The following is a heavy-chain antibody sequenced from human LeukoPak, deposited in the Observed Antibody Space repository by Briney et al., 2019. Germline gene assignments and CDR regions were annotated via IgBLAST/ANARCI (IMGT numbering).Heavy chain of an antibody. CDR1: GFIQEEYG. D-gene: IGHD1-26*01. J-gene: IGHJ4*02. Sequence: HGWSQKVYSAAQGFIQEEYGMSWVRQESQKGGGWRQENNWNGGSTGYADSVKGRFTISRDNAKNSLYLQMNSLRAEDTALYYCARDGHWSGSYYEYFDYWGQGTLVTVSS. V-gene: IGHV3-20*03. CDR3: ARDGHWSGSYYEYFDY. CDR2: NNWNGGST.